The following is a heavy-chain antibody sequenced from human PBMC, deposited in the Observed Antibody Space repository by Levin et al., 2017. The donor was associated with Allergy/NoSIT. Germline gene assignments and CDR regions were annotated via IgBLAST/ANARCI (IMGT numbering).Heavy chain of an antibody. CDR2: IIPIFGTA. D-gene: IGHD1-26*01. J-gene: IGHJ3*02. V-gene: IGHV1-69*13. Sequence: SVKVSCKASGGTFSSYAISWVRQAPGQGLEWMGGIIPIFGTANYAQKFQGRVTITADESTSTAYMELSSLRSEDTAVYYCARKGDSGSYYGAFDIWGQGTMVTVSS. CDR1: GGTFSSYA. CDR3: ARKGDSGSYYGAFDI.